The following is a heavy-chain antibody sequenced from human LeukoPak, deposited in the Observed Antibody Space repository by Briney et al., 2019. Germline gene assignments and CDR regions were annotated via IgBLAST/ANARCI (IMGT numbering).Heavy chain of an antibody. J-gene: IGHJ4*02. CDR2: ISYDGSNK. CDR3: ARDPSGSYIRYYFDY. CDR1: GFTFSSYA. V-gene: IGHV3-30-3*01. D-gene: IGHD1-26*01. Sequence: PGGSLRLSCAASGFTFSSYAMHWVRQAPGKGLEWVAVISYDGSNKYYADSVKGRFTISRDNSKNTLYLQMNSLRAEDTAVYYCARDPSGSYIRYYFDYWGQGTLVTVSS.